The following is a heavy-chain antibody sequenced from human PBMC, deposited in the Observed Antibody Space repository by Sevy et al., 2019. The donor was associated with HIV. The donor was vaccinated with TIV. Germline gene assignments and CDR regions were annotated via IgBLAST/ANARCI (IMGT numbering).Heavy chain of an antibody. Sequence: SETLSLTCTVSGGSISSGDYYWSWIRRPPGKGLEWIGYIYYSGSTYYNPSLKSRVTISVDTSKNQFSLKLSSVTAADTAVYYCARAARSHYYGMDVWGQGTTVTVSS. D-gene: IGHD2-15*01. V-gene: IGHV4-30-4*01. CDR3: ARAARSHYYGMDV. CDR1: GGSISSGDYY. CDR2: IYYSGST. J-gene: IGHJ6*02.